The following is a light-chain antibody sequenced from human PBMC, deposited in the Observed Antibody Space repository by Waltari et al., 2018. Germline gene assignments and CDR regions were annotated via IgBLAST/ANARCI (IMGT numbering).Light chain of an antibody. J-gene: IGLJ1*01. CDR3: SSFTTSSTQV. CDR2: ELS. V-gene: IGLV2-14*01. CDR1: SSDVGAYAY. Sequence: QSALTQPASVSGSPGHSITIPCPGTSSDVGAYAYVSWSQQYPGKAPKLMIFELSNRPSGASIRFSGSKSGNTASLTISGLLPEDEADYYCSSFTTSSTQVFGTGTKVTVL.